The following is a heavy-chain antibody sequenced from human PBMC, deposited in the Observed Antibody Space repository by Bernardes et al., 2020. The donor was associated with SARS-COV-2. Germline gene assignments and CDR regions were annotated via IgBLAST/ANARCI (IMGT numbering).Heavy chain of an antibody. Sequence: SKSLSLTCTVSGGSISSRSYYWGWIRQPPGKGLEWIGSINFSGTTYYNPSLKSRVTISVDTSKNQFSLKLSSVTAADTAVYYCARHYAVLRIFEWHPSGGMDVWGQGTTVTVSS. D-gene: IGHD3-3*01. J-gene: IGHJ6*02. CDR3: ARHYAVLRIFEWHPSGGMDV. CDR1: GGSISSRSYY. CDR2: INFSGTT. V-gene: IGHV4-39*01.